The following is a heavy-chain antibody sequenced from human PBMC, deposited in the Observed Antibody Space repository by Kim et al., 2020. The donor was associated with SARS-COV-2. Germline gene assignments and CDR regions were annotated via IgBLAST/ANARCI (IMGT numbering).Heavy chain of an antibody. V-gene: IGHV3-23*01. CDR2: GSRP. CDR3: ARGGGWMDV. Sequence: GSRPYSADSVKGRFPISRDNPKYSLYLQMDSLRPEDTAVYYCARGGGWMDVWGQGTTVTVSS. J-gene: IGHJ6*02.